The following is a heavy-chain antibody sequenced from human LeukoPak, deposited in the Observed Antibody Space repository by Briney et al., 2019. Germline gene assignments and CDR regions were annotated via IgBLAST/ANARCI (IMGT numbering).Heavy chain of an antibody. CDR1: GFTFTNYG. CDR2: IWYDGSNK. CDR3: ARVSYCSSSGCSFDY. D-gene: IGHD2-2*01. V-gene: IGHV3-33*01. J-gene: IGHJ4*02. Sequence: EGSLRLPCSASGFTFTNYGMHWVRQAPGKGLEWVALIWYDGSNKYYADSVKGRFTISRDSSKNSLYLQVSSLRAEDTAVYYCARVSYCSSSGCSFDYWDQGTLVTVSS.